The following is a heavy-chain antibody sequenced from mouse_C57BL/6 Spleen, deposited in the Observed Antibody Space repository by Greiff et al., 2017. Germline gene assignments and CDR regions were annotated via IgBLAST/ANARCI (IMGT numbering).Heavy chain of an antibody. CDR3: SRGITTVVDFDY. V-gene: IGHV1-55*01. CDR1: GYTFTSYW. CDR2: IYPGSGST. J-gene: IGHJ2*01. Sequence: QVQLQQPGAELVKPGASVKMSCKASGYTFTSYWITWVKQRPGQGLEWIGDIYPGSGSTNYNEKFKSKATLTVYTSSSTAYMQLSSLTSEDSAVYYCSRGITTVVDFDYCGQGTTLTVSS. D-gene: IGHD1-1*01.